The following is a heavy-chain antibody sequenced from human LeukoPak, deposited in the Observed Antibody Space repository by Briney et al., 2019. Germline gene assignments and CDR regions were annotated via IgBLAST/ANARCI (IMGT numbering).Heavy chain of an antibody. Sequence: PSETLSLTCAVSDGSISSSNWWSWVRQPPGKGLEWIGEIYHSGSTNYNPSLKSRVTISVDKSKNQFSLKLSSVTAADTAVYYCARVVYSGSWGYFDYWGQGTLVTVSS. CDR1: DGSISSSNW. D-gene: IGHD3-10*01. CDR2: IYHSGST. J-gene: IGHJ4*02. V-gene: IGHV4-4*02. CDR3: ARVVYSGSWGYFDY.